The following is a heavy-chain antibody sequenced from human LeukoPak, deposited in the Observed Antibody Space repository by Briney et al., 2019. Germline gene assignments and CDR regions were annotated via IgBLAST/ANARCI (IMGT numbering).Heavy chain of an antibody. J-gene: IGHJ6*03. CDR3: VRDRTGGLYYMDV. CDR2: IYYSGST. V-gene: IGHV4-39*07. Sequence: PSETLSLTCIVSGGSIGSNSWFWGWIRQPPGKGLGWIGCIYYSGSTYYNPSLKGRVTVSLDTSKNQFSLKLSSVTAADTAVYHCVRDRTGGLYYMDVWGKGTTVTVSS. CDR1: GGSIGSNSWF. D-gene: IGHD1-1*01.